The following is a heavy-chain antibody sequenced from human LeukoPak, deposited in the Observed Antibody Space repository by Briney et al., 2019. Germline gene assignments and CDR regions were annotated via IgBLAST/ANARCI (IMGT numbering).Heavy chain of an antibody. D-gene: IGHD3-10*01. J-gene: IGHJ4*02. V-gene: IGHV3-23*01. CDR3: ARDLNYGSGSYFDY. Sequence: GGSLRLSCAASGFTFSSYAMSWVRQAPGKGLEWVSAISGSGGSTYYADSVKGRFTISRDNSKNTLYLQMNSLRAEDTAVYYCARDLNYGSGSYFDYWGQGTLVTVSS. CDR2: ISGSGGST. CDR1: GFTFSSYA.